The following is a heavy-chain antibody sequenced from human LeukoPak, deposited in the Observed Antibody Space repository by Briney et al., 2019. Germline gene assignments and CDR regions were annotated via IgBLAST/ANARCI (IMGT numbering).Heavy chain of an antibody. V-gene: IGHV4-59*02. CDR3: ARKRSFDL. CDR2: IYYSESA. Sequence: SETLSLTCTVSGDSVSSYYWSWIRQPPGKRLEWIGCIYYSESATYNPSLKSRVTISLDTSKNQFFLKLSSVTAADTAVYYCARKRSFDLRGQGTLATVSS. CDR1: GDSVSSYY. J-gene: IGHJ4*02. D-gene: IGHD3-9*01.